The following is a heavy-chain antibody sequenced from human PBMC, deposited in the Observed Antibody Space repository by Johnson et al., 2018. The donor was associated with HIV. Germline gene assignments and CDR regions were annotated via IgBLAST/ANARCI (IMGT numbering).Heavy chain of an antibody. D-gene: IGHD1-26*01. CDR2: MSWNGDII. V-gene: IGHV3-9*01. Sequence: VQLVESGGGLVKPGRSLRLSCAASGFSLDDYAIHWVRQAPGKGLEWVSGMSWNGDIIGYADSVKGRFTISRDTAKNSLFLQMNSLRTEDTAVYYCAKCLDGGSYYGDHAFDIWGQGTMVTVSS. CDR1: GFSLDDYA. CDR3: AKCLDGGSYYGDHAFDI. J-gene: IGHJ3*02.